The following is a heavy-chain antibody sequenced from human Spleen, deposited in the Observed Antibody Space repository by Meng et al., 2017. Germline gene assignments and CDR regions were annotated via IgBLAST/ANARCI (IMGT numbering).Heavy chain of an antibody. V-gene: IGHV4-39*01. J-gene: IGHJ5*02. CDR1: GDSISSSDSS. CDR2: IGHSGFT. Sequence: QPQLQESGPGLVKPSETLSLTCSVSGDSISSSDSSWGWIRQSPGKGLEWIGSIGHSGFTYSTPSLESRVTVSVDTSRSQFSLELTSVTAADTAVYYCVRSRAWVRTGFDPWGQGTLVTVSS. CDR3: VRSRAWVRTGFDP. D-gene: IGHD1/OR15-1a*01.